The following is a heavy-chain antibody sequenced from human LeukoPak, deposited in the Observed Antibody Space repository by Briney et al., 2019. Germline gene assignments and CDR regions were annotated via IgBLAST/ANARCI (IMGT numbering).Heavy chain of an antibody. J-gene: IGHJ1*01. CDR1: GGSISTYY. CDR2: IYHSGST. CDR3: ARGGAARLHFQN. D-gene: IGHD6-6*01. V-gene: IGHV4-59*01. Sequence: SETLSLTCTVSGGSISTYYWNWIRQPPGKGLEWIGYIYHSGSTNYNPSLQSRVTISVDTSKNQFSLNLNSVTAADTAAYYCARGGAARLHFQNWGQGTLVTVSS.